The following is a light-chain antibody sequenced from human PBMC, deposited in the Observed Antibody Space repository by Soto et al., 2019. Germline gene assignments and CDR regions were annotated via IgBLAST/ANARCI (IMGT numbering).Light chain of an antibody. CDR3: HQYKKWWT. V-gene: IGKV3-15*01. J-gene: IGKJ1*01. Sequence: EIVLTKSPAPMTVSPGERATLSCMAIQSMSSDLAWYQQKPGQAPSVLILCASTRATGIPARFSCSGSGTEFTLAIGSLQTADSPVYYGHQYKKWWTSGQGTKVDI. CDR1: QSMSSD. CDR2: CAS.